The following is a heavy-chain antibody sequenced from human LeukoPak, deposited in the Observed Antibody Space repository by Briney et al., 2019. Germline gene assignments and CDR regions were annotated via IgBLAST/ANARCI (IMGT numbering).Heavy chain of an antibody. CDR1: GFTFSSYS. D-gene: IGHD2-15*01. CDR3: AKASGGSCYANFDY. CDR2: ISSSSSYI. J-gene: IGHJ4*02. Sequence: GSLRLSCAASGFTFSSYSMNWVRQAPGKGLEWVSSISSSSSYIYYADSVKGRFTISRDNSKNTLYLQMNSLRAEDTAVYYCAKASGGSCYANFDYWGQGTLVTVSS. V-gene: IGHV3-21*01.